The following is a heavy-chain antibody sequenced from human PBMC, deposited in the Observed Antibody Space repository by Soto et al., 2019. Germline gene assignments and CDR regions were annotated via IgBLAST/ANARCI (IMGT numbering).Heavy chain of an antibody. Sequence: DVQLVESGGGLVRPGGSLRLSCAASGFTFSSYWMHWVRQVPGKGLVWVSRINEYGSVINYADSVKGRFTIFRDNSKNKLYLEINSLRDEDAVVYYSTIDIGGRGAYWGQGTLVTVSS. J-gene: IGHJ4*02. CDR2: INEYGSVI. V-gene: IGHV3-74*01. CDR3: TIDIGGRGAY. D-gene: IGHD3-16*01. CDR1: GFTFSSYW.